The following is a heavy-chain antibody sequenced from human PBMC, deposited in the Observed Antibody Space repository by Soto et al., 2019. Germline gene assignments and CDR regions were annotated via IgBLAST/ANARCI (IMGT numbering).Heavy chain of an antibody. Sequence: PGGSLRLSCAASGFTFSDYYMSWIRQAPGKGLEWVSYISSSSSYTNYADSVKGRFTISRDNAKNSLYLQMNSLRAEDTAVYYCARDVRDYGENYYYYYGMDVWGQGTTVTVSS. CDR1: GFTFSDYY. D-gene: IGHD4-17*01. J-gene: IGHJ6*02. V-gene: IGHV3-11*06. CDR3: ARDVRDYGENYYYYYGMDV. CDR2: ISSSSSYT.